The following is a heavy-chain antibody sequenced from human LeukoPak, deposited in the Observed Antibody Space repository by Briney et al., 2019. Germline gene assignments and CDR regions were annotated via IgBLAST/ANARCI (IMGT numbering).Heavy chain of an antibody. Sequence: PSETLSLTCTVSGGSISSYYWSWIRQPPGKGLEWIGYIYYSGSTNYNPSLKSRVTISVDTSKNQFSLKLSSVTAADTAVYYCARDKGSGSYFRPYYMDVLGRGTTVTVSS. CDR1: GGSISSYY. CDR2: IYYSGST. J-gene: IGHJ6*03. CDR3: ARDKGSGSYFRPYYMDV. D-gene: IGHD3-10*01. V-gene: IGHV4-59*01.